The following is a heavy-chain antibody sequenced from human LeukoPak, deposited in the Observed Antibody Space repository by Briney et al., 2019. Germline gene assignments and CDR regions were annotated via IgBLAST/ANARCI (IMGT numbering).Heavy chain of an antibody. CDR2: ISYDGNTQ. CDR3: AKDGRWELISDPVDY. V-gene: IGHV3-30*04. Sequence: GGSLRLSCVGSGFIFRNYPMYWVRQAPGKGLEWVAVISYDGNTQYYADSVKGRFTLSRDNSKNTLYLQMNSLRAEDTAVYYCAKDGRWELISDPVDYWGQGTLVTVSS. D-gene: IGHD1-26*01. J-gene: IGHJ4*02. CDR1: GFIFRNYP.